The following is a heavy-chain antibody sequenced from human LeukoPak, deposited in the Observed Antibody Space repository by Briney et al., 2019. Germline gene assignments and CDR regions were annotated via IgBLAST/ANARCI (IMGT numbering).Heavy chain of an antibody. D-gene: IGHD3-9*01. CDR2: ISAYNGNT. CDR1: GYTFTSYG. J-gene: IGHJ4*02. V-gene: IGHV1-18*01. CDR3: ARIGSVERYFDNLGDY. Sequence: GGSVKVSCKASGYTFTSYGISWVRQAPGQGLEWMGWISAYNGNTNYAQKLQGRVTMTTDTSTSTAYMELRSLRSDDTAVYYCARIGSVERYFDNLGDYWGQGTLVTVSS.